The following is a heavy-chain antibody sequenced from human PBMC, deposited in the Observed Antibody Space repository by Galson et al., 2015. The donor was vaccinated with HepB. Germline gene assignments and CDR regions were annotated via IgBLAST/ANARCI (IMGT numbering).Heavy chain of an antibody. CDR2: ISGSGGST. V-gene: IGHV3-23*01. CDR1: GFTFDNYA. D-gene: IGHD4-23*01. Sequence: SLRLSCAEATGFTFDNYAMSWVRQPPGKGLEWVSAISGSGGSTLYSDSVKGRFIVSRDNDKKTLHLQMNSLRAEDTAVYYCGKDWGRPNDGGNLIDSWGQGTLVTVSS. CDR3: GKDWGRPNDGGNLIDS. J-gene: IGHJ4*02.